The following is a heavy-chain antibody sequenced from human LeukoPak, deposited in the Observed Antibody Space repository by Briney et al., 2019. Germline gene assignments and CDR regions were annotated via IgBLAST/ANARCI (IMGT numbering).Heavy chain of an antibody. D-gene: IGHD2-15*01. V-gene: IGHV4-38-2*02. CDR2: IYHSGST. J-gene: IGHJ4*02. CDR1: GYSISSGYY. Sequence: SETLSLTCAVSGYSISSGYYWGWIRQPPGKGLEWIGSIYHSGSTYYNPSLKSRVTISVDTSKNQFSLKLSSVTAADTAVYYWAREVVVVVAARGAFDYWGQGTLVTVS. CDR3: AREVVVVVAARGAFDY.